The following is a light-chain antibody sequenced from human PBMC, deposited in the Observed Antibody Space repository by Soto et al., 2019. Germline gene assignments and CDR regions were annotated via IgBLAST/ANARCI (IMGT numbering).Light chain of an antibody. V-gene: IGKV3-15*01. Sequence: ELVLTQSPVALSLSSGERATLSCRASQSVSSTLLTWYQQKPGQAPRLLIYAASTRATGIPARFSGSGSGTEFTLTISSLQSEDSAVYYCQQYYNWPPWTFGQGTKVDIK. J-gene: IGKJ1*01. CDR1: QSVSST. CDR2: AAS. CDR3: QQYYNWPPWT.